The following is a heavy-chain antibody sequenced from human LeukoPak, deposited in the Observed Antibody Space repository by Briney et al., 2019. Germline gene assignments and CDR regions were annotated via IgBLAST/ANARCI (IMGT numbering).Heavy chain of an antibody. CDR2: FDPEDGET. CDR1: GYTLTELS. CDR3: ATVGITGTTHMSWFDP. J-gene: IGHJ5*02. V-gene: IGHV1-24*01. Sequence: ASVEVSCKVSGYTLTELSMHWVRQAPGKGLEWMGGFDPEDGETIYAQKFQGRVTMTEDTSTDTAYMELSSLRSEDTAVYYCATVGITGTTHMSWFDPWGQGTLVTVSS. D-gene: IGHD1-7*01.